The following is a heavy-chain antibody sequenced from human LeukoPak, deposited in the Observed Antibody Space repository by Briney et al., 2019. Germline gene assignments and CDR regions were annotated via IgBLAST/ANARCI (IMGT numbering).Heavy chain of an antibody. J-gene: IGHJ4*02. D-gene: IGHD5-24*01. Sequence: GGSLRLSCAASGFTFSSYGMHWVRQAPGKGLEWVAVIWYDGSNKYYADSVKGRFTISRDNSKNTLYLQMNSLRAEDTAVYYRAKDSTRDGYNLDYWGQGTLATVSS. CDR2: IWYDGSNK. CDR3: AKDSTRDGYNLDY. CDR1: GFTFSSYG. V-gene: IGHV3-33*06.